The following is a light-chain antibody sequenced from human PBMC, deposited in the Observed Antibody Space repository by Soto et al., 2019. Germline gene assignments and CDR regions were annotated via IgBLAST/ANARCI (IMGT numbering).Light chain of an antibody. CDR1: HSVFSRFRNKNY. V-gene: IGKV4-1*01. J-gene: IGKJ3*01. CDR2: WAT. CDR3: QQYYSLPPT. Sequence: DLVMTQSPDSLTLSLVEMAPINCTSIHSVFSRFRNKNYLAWYQQKPGQPPKLLIYWATARESGVPDRFSGSGSETDFTLTISSMQAEDAAVYYCQQYYSLPPTFGHGTKVDIK.